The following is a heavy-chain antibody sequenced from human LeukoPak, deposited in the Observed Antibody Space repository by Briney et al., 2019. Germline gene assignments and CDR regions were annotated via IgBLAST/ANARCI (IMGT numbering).Heavy chain of an antibody. D-gene: IGHD6-13*01. CDR3: AKTYLVSSWHPDY. Sequence: GGSLRLSCAASVFTFSDDSMRWVRQARGKGLEWVSTITGSGDSTYSADSVEGRFTFSRDNSKNTLYLQMNSLRAEDTAIYYCAKTYLVSSWHPDYWGQGTLVTVSS. CDR2: ITGSGDST. J-gene: IGHJ4*02. V-gene: IGHV3-23*01. CDR1: VFTFSDDS.